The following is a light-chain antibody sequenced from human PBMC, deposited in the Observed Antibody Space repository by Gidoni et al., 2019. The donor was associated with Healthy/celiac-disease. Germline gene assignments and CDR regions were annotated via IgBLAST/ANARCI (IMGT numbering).Light chain of an antibody. J-gene: IGKJ2*01. CDR2: AAS. V-gene: IGKV1-39*01. CDR3: QQSHSTPMYT. CDR1: QSISSY. Sequence: DLQMTQSPSSLSASVGDRVTITCRASQSISSYLNWYQQKPGKAPQLLIYAASSLQSGVPSRFSGSGSGTDFTLIISSLQPEDFATYYCQQSHSTPMYTFGQGTKLEIK.